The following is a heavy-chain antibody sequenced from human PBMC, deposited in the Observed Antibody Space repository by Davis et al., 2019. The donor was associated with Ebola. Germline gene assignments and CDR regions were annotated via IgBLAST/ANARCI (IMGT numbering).Heavy chain of an antibody. Sequence: GGSLRLSCAASGFTFSGYVMSWVRQVPGKGLEWVSAISGSGRNTYYADSVKGRFTISRDNSKNTVFLEMNSMRPGDTAVYYCAKIPIAVVVAAEIDYWGQGTLVTVSS. CDR2: ISGSGRNT. D-gene: IGHD2-15*01. CDR1: GFTFSGYV. J-gene: IGHJ4*02. V-gene: IGHV3-23*01. CDR3: AKIPIAVVVAAEIDY.